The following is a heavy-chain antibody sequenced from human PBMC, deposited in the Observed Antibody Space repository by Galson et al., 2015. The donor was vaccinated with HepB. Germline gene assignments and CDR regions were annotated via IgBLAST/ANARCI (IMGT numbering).Heavy chain of an antibody. V-gene: IGHV2-5*02. CDR1: GFSLTTSGVG. Sequence: PALVKPTQTLTLTCSFSGFSLTTSGVGVGWIRQPPGKALEWLALIYWDDDKRYSPSLKSRLTITKDTSKNQVVLTMTNMDPVDTATYYCAHSGVGSEWYGLSNVFDPWGQGTLVIVSS. J-gene: IGHJ5*01. CDR3: AHSGVGSEWYGLSNVFDP. CDR2: IYWDDDK. D-gene: IGHD6-19*01.